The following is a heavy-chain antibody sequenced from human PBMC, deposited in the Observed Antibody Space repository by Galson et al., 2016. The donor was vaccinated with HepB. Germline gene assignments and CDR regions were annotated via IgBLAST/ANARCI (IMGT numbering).Heavy chain of an antibody. V-gene: IGHV3-30*18. CDR2: TSDNESNK. D-gene: IGHD3/OR15-3a*01. CDR1: GFIFSVYY. J-gene: IGHJ4*02. Sequence: SLRLSCAASGFIFSVYYMNWARQAPGKGLEWVAITSDNESNKSYGDSVKGRFTISRNNSKNTLYLQMNGLRPEDTAVYDCVKTGLADFDSWGQGTLVTVSS. CDR3: VKTGLADFDS.